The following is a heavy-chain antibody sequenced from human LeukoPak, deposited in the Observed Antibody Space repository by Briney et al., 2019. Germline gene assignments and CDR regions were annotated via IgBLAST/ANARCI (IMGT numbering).Heavy chain of an antibody. CDR3: ARDRGYGSGYHFDR. CDR2: IDGGGTIT. D-gene: IGHD3-22*01. Sequence: SGGSLRLSCGASEFTFSDYYMSWIRQAPGKGLEWVSYIDGGGTITYYADSARGRFTISRDNAKNSLYLQMSSLRPEDTAVYYCARDRGYGSGYHFDRWGQGTLVTVSS. J-gene: IGHJ4*02. CDR1: EFTFSDYY. V-gene: IGHV3-11*04.